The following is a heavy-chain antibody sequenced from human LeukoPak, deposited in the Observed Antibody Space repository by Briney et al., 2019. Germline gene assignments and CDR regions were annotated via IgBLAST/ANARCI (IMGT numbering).Heavy chain of an antibody. Sequence: PGGSLRLSCAASGFTVSSNYMSWVRQAPGKGLEWVSVIYSGGSTYYADSVKGRFTISRDNSKNTLYLQMNSLRAEDTAVYYCASGYSGYDIPFFDYWGREPWSPSPQ. CDR3: ASGYSGYDIPFFDY. CDR1: GFTVSSNY. D-gene: IGHD5-12*01. CDR2: IYSGGST. V-gene: IGHV3-53*01. J-gene: IGHJ4*02.